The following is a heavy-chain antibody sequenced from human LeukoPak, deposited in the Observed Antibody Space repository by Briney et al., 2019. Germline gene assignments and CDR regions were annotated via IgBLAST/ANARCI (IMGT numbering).Heavy chain of an antibody. V-gene: IGHV3-30*18. CDR2: TSYDGSKT. CDR1: GFXFSSYG. Sequence: PGRSLRLSCAASGFXFSSYGMHWVRQAPGKGLEWVAPTSYDGSKTYYADSVMGRFTISRDNSKNTLYLQMSSLRPEDTAVYYCAKDRRYCSGARCSYEAFDIWGQGTMVTVSS. CDR3: AKDRRYCSGARCSYEAFDI. J-gene: IGHJ3*02. D-gene: IGHD2-15*01.